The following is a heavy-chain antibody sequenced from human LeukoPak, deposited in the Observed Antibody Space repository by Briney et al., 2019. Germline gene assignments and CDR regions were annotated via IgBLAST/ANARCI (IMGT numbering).Heavy chain of an antibody. CDR1: GYTFTSYG. CDR3: ARDRSPSQGSGWYSTGPYYFDY. CDR2: ISAYNGNT. D-gene: IGHD6-19*01. Sequence: GASVKVSCKASGYTFTSYGISWVRQAPGQGLEWMGWISAYNGNTNYAQKLQGRVTMTTDTSTSTAYMELRSLRSDDTAVYYCARDRSPSQGSGWYSTGPYYFDYWGQGTLVTVSS. V-gene: IGHV1-18*01. J-gene: IGHJ4*02.